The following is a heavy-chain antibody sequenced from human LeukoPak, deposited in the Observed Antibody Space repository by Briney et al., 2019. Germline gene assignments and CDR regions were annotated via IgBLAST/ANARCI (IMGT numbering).Heavy chain of an antibody. Sequence: GGSLRLSCAASGFTFSSYWMHWVRQAPGKGLVWVSRINSDGSSTSYADSVKGRFTISRDNAKNTVYLQMNSLRAEDTAMYYCARGIAVAGTDYWGQGTLVTVSS. CDR1: GFTFSSYW. CDR2: INSDGSST. V-gene: IGHV3-74*01. J-gene: IGHJ4*02. CDR3: ARGIAVAGTDY. D-gene: IGHD6-19*01.